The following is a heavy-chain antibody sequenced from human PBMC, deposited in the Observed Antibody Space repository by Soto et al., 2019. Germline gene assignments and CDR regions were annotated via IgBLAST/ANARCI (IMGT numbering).Heavy chain of an antibody. Sequence: GGSLRLSCAASGFTFDDHALHWVRQAPGKGLEWGSGLNCHSGSISYADSVKGRFTISRDNAKNSLYLQMNSLRAEDTALYYCAKLARGGSSGSDFWGQGTLVTVSS. V-gene: IGHV3-9*01. CDR3: AKLARGGSSGSDF. D-gene: IGHD6-13*01. CDR2: LNCHSGSI. J-gene: IGHJ4*02. CDR1: GFTFDDHA.